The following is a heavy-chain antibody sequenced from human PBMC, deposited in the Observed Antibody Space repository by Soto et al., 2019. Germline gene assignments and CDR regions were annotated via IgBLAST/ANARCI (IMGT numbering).Heavy chain of an antibody. CDR3: AITYYYDGSGYYPPNWFDP. V-gene: IGHV1-69*13. J-gene: IGHJ5*02. CDR1: GGTFSSYA. CDR2: IIPIFGTA. Sequence: ASVKVSCKASGGTFSSYAISWVRQAPGQGLEWMGGIIPIFGTANYAQKFQGRVTITADESTSTAYMELSSLRSEDTAVYYCAITYYYDGSGYYPPNWFDPWGQGTLVTVSS. D-gene: IGHD3-22*01.